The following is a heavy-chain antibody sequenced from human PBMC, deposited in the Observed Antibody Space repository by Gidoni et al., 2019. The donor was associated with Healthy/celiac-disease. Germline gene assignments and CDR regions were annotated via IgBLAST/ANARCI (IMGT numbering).Heavy chain of an antibody. Sequence: QVQLVESGGGVVQPGRSLRLSCAASGFTLRRYARHWVRQAPGKGLEWVAVISYDGSNKYYADSVKGRFTISRDNSKNTLYLQMNSLRAEDTAVYYCARDGWSGSRGPGENYFDYWGQGTLVTVSS. J-gene: IGHJ4*02. V-gene: IGHV3-30*04. D-gene: IGHD1-26*01. CDR1: GFTLRRYA. CDR2: ISYDGSNK. CDR3: ARDGWSGSRGPGENYFDY.